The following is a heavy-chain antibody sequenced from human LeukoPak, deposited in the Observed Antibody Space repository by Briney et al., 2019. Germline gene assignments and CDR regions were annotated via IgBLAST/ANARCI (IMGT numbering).Heavy chain of an antibody. D-gene: IGHD3-10*01. J-gene: IGHJ6*03. V-gene: IGHV3-7*01. CDR3: AREKATMVRGVIGDNYYYYMDV. Sequence: GGSLRLSCAASGFTFSSYWMSWVRQAPGKGLEWVANIKQDGSEKYYVDSVKGRFTISRDNAKNSLYLQMNSLRAEDTAVYYCAREKATMVRGVIGDNYYYYMDVWGKGTTVTISS. CDR2: IKQDGSEK. CDR1: GFTFSSYW.